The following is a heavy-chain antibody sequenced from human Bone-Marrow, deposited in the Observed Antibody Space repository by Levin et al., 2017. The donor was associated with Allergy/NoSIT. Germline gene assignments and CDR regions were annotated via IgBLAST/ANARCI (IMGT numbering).Heavy chain of an antibody. CDR2: IYAGGST. Sequence: GGSLRLSCAGSGFIISDSYMSWVRQSPGKGLEWVSLIYAGGSTYYADSVKGRFTISRDTSSNTFFLQMNNLRAEDTAVYYCARDYCSGGSCYEGYWGQGSLVTVSS. CDR1: GFIISDSY. V-gene: IGHV3-53*01. CDR3: ARDYCSGGSCYEGY. J-gene: IGHJ4*02. D-gene: IGHD2-15*01.